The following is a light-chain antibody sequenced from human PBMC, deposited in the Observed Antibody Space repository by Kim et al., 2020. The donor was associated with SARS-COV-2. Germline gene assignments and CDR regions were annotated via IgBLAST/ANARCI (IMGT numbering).Light chain of an antibody. V-gene: IGLV3-19*01. Sequence: SSELTQDPAVSVALGQTVRITCQGDSLRSYYASWDQQKPGQAPVLVIYGKNNRPSGIPDRFSGSSSGNTASLTITGAQAEDEADYYCNSRDSSGNRVFGGGTQLTVL. J-gene: IGLJ3*02. CDR2: GKN. CDR3: NSRDSSGNRV. CDR1: SLRSYY.